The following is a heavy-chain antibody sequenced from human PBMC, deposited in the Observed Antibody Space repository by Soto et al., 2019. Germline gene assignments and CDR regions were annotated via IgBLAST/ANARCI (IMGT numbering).Heavy chain of an antibody. CDR2: ISWNSGSI. Sequence: DVQLVESGGGLVQPGRSLRLSCAASGFTFDDYAMHWVRQAPGKGLEWVSGISWNSGSIGYADSVKGRFTISRDNAKNSLYLQMNSLRAEDTALYYCAKDIGAAAGTAWDYWGQGTLVTVSS. CDR1: GFTFDDYA. V-gene: IGHV3-9*01. D-gene: IGHD6-13*01. J-gene: IGHJ4*02. CDR3: AKDIGAAAGTAWDY.